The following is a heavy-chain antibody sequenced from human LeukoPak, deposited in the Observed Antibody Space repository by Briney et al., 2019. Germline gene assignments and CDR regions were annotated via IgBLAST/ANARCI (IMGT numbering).Heavy chain of an antibody. J-gene: IGHJ4*02. CDR3: ARMFAGGWLFDY. D-gene: IGHD6-19*01. V-gene: IGHV1-2*04. CDR2: INPNSGGT. CDR1: GYTFTGYY. Sequence: GSVKVSCKASGYTFTGYYMHWVRQAPGQGLEWMGWINPNSGGTNYAQRFQGWVTMTRDTSISTAYMELSRLRSDDTAVYYCARMFAGGWLFDYWGQGTLVTVSS.